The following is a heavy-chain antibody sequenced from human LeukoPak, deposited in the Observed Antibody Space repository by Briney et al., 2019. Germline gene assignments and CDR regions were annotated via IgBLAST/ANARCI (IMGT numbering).Heavy chain of an antibody. CDR1: GFTLSSYA. V-gene: IGHV3-23*01. CDR3: AKRGDYYDSSGYPYYFDY. J-gene: IGHJ4*02. Sequence: GGSLRLSCAASGFTLSSYAMSWVRQAPGKGPEGVSAISGSGGSTYYADSVKGRFTISRDNSKNTLYLQMNSLRAEDTAVYYCAKRGDYYDSSGYPYYFDYWGQGTLVTVSS. D-gene: IGHD3-22*01. CDR2: ISGSGGST.